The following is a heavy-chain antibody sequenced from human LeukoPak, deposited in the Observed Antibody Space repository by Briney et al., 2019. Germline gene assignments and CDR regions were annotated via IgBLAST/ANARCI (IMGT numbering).Heavy chain of an antibody. CDR2: ISAHSRYI. V-gene: IGHV3-21*01. CDR3: ARQYYDFWSGFYTADYYFDY. J-gene: IGHJ4*02. CDR1: GFSFSDFG. Sequence: GGSLRLSCAASGFSFSDFGMTWVRQAPGKGLEWVSSISAHSRYIYYADSVKGRFPISRDNAQTSLYLEMNSLRGEDSAVYYCARQYYDFWSGFYTADYYFDYWGRGTLVTVSS. D-gene: IGHD3-3*01.